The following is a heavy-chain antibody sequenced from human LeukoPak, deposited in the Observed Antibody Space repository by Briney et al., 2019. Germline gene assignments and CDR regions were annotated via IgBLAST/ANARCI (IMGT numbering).Heavy chain of an antibody. Sequence: MPSETLSLTCTVSGGSISSGSYYWSWIRQPAGKGLEWIGRIYTSGSTNYNPSLKSRVTISVDTSKNQFSLKLSSVTAADTAVYYCARGKEYYDFWSGPYYFDYWGQGTLVTVSS. CDR1: GGSISSGSYY. D-gene: IGHD3-3*01. J-gene: IGHJ4*02. CDR3: ARGKEYYDFWSGPYYFDY. CDR2: IYTSGST. V-gene: IGHV4-61*02.